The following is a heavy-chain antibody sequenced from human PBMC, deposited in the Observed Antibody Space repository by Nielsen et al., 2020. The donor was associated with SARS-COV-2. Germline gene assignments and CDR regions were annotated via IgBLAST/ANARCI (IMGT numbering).Heavy chain of an antibody. V-gene: IGHV4-31*03. Sequence: LRLSCTVSGGSISSGGYYWSWIRHHPGKGLEWIGYIYFSGRTCYNPSLKSRVTISVDTSKNQFSLSLRSVTAADTAVYYCARESSGYDHYNYGMDVWGQGATVTVSS. J-gene: IGHJ6*02. CDR1: GGSISSGGYY. CDR2: IYFSGRT. D-gene: IGHD5-12*01. CDR3: ARESSGYDHYNYGMDV.